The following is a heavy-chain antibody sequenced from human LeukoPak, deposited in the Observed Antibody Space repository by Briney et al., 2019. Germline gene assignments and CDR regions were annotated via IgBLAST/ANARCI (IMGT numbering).Heavy chain of an antibody. J-gene: IGHJ4*02. D-gene: IGHD6-19*01. CDR1: GFTFSDYY. CDR3: ARARVYSSGWYVGPFFDY. CDR2: ISSSGSTI. V-gene: IGHV3-11*04. Sequence: GGSLRLSCAASGFTFSDYYMSWIRQAPGKGLEWVSYISSSGSTIYYADSVKGRFTISRDNAKNSLYLQMNSLRADDTAVYYRARARVYSSGWYVGPFFDYWGQGTLVTVSS.